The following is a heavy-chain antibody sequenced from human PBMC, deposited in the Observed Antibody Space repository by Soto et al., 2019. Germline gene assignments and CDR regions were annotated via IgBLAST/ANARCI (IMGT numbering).Heavy chain of an antibody. D-gene: IGHD5-12*01. J-gene: IGHJ4*02. Sequence: QVQLQESGPGLVKPSETLSLTCTVSGGSVSSGSYYWSWIRQPPGKGLEWIGYIYSSGSTSYNPSPNXRXTXXVDTSKNQSSLQLSSVTAADTAVYYCARDGDGYNYWGQGILVTVSS. CDR3: ARDGDGYNY. V-gene: IGHV4-61*01. CDR2: IYSSGST. CDR1: GGSVSSGSYY.